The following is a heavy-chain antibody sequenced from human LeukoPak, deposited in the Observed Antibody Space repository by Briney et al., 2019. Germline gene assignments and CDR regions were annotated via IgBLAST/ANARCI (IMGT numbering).Heavy chain of an antibody. Sequence: SVNVSCKASGGTFSSYAISWVRQAPGQGLEWMGGIIPIFGTANYAQKFQGRVTITADESTSTAYMELSSLRSEDTAVYYCARVAGYSGYDYPPPFDYWGQGTLVTVSS. J-gene: IGHJ4*02. V-gene: IGHV1-69*01. CDR3: ARVAGYSGYDYPPPFDY. CDR1: GGTFSSYA. CDR2: IIPIFGTA. D-gene: IGHD5-12*01.